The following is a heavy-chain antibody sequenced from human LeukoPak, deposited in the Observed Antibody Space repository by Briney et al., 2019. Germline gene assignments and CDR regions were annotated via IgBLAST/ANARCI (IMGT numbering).Heavy chain of an antibody. CDR3: VSSYGGYVLDY. Sequence: SETLSLTCTVSGGSISSYSWNWIRQSPGKGLEWIGRVYHSGNINYNPSLKSRVTISVDTSKNQFSLNLSSVTAADTAVYYCVSSYGGYVLDYWGQGTLVSVSS. CDR2: VYHSGNI. CDR1: GGSISSYS. D-gene: IGHD5-12*01. J-gene: IGHJ4*02. V-gene: IGHV4-59*01.